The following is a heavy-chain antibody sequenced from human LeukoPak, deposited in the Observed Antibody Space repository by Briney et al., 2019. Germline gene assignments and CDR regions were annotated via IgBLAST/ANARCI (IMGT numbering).Heavy chain of an antibody. Sequence: SETLSLTCTVSGGSISSYYWSWIRQPPGKGLEWIGYIYYSGSTNYNPSLKSRVTISVDTSKNQFSLKLSSVTAADTAVYYCARGTAMVTVGFDPWGQGTLVTVSS. CDR2: IYYSGST. CDR3: ARGTAMVTVGFDP. V-gene: IGHV4-59*01. D-gene: IGHD5-18*01. J-gene: IGHJ5*02. CDR1: GGSISSYY.